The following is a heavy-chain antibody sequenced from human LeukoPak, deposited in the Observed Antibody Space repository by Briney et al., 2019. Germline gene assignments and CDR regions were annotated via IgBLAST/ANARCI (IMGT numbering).Heavy chain of an antibody. D-gene: IGHD3-10*01. V-gene: IGHV4-4*02. CDR2: IYHSGTT. CDR1: GGSISSNNW. Sequence: PSETLSPTCAVSGGSISSNNWWSWVRQPPGKGLEWIGEIYHSGTTNYNPSLKSRVTISVDKSKNQFSLELTSVTAADTAVYYCARYGSGSYIDYWGQGTLVTVSS. CDR3: ARYGSGSYIDY. J-gene: IGHJ4*02.